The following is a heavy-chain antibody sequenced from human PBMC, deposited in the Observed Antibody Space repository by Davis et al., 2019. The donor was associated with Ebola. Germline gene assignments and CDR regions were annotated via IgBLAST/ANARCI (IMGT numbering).Heavy chain of an antibody. V-gene: IGHV4-59*05. CDR2: IFYTGST. D-gene: IGHD5-18*01. J-gene: IGHJ2*01. CDR1: GGSISSYY. Sequence: SETLSLTCTVSGGSISSYYWSWIRQPPGKGLEWIGSIFYTGSTFYNPSLKSRVSISVDTSKNQFSLKLSSVTAADTAVYYCARGTRGYSYGRYWYFDLWGRGTLVTVSS. CDR3: ARGTRGYSYGRYWYFDL.